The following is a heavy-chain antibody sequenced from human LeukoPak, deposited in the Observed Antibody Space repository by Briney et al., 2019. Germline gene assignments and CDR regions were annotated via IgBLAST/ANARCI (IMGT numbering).Heavy chain of an antibody. Sequence: SETLSLTCTVSGGSISSSSYYWGWIRQPPGKGLEWIGSIYYSGSTYYNPSLKSRVTISVDTSKNQFSLKLSSVTAADTAVYYCAGPGVLGLPMDVWGKGTTVTVSS. D-gene: IGHD2-8*02. J-gene: IGHJ6*04. V-gene: IGHV4-39*01. CDR1: GGSISSSSYY. CDR2: IYYSGST. CDR3: AGPGVLGLPMDV.